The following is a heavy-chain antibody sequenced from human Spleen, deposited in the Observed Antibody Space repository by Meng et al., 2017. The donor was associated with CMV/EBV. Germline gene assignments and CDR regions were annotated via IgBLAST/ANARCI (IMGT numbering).Heavy chain of an antibody. J-gene: IGHJ6*02. Sequence: GESLKISCAASGFTVSSNYMSWVRQAPGKGLEWVSVIYSGGSTYYADSVKGRFTISRDNSKNTLYLQMNSLRAEDTAVYYCARVESSTSRRYYYYGMDVWGQGTTVTVSS. CDR2: IYSGGST. CDR1: GFTVSSNY. V-gene: IGHV3-53*01. D-gene: IGHD6-13*01. CDR3: ARVESSTSRRYYYYGMDV.